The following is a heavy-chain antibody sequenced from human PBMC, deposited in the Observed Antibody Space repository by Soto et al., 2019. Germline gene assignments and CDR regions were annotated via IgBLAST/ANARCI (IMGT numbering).Heavy chain of an antibody. J-gene: IGHJ4*02. V-gene: IGHV3-23*01. CDR3: AKDCSSTSCYFDY. CDR2: ISGSGGST. Sequence: GGSLRLSCAASGFTFSSYAMSWVRQTPGKGLEWVSAISGSGGSTYYADSVKGRFTISRDNSKNTLYLQMNSLRAEDTAVYYCAKDCSSTSCYFDYWGQGTLVTVSS. D-gene: IGHD2-2*01. CDR1: GFTFSSYA.